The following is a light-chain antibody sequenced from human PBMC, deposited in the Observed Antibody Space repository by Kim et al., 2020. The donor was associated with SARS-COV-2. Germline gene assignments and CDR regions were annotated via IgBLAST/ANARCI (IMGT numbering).Light chain of an antibody. CDR2: QDS. V-gene: IGLV3-1*01. J-gene: IGLJ1*01. CDR1: KLGDKY. CDR3: QAWDSSTEV. Sequence: SVSAGQTASITCSGDKLGDKYACWYQQKPGQSPVLVIYQDSKRPSGIPERFSGSNSGNTATLTISGTQAMDEADYYCQAWDSSTEVFGTGTKVT.